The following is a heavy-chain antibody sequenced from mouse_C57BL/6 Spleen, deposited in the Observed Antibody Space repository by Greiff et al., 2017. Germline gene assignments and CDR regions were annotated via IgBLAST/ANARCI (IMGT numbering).Heavy chain of an antibody. CDR2: FYPGSGSI. CDR1: GYTFTEYT. D-gene: IGHD3-1*01. J-gene: IGHJ1*03. Sequence: VQLQQSGAELVKPGASVKLSCKASGYTFTEYTIHWVKQRSGQGLEWIGWFYPGSGSIKYNEKFKDKATLTADKSSSTVYMELSRLTSEDSAVYFCARHEEEGGLPRDWYFYVWGTGTTVTVSS. CDR3: ARHEEEGGLPRDWYFYV. V-gene: IGHV1-62-2*01.